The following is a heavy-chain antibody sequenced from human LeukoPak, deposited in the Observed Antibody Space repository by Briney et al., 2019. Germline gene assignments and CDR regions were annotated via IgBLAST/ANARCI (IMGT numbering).Heavy chain of an antibody. CDR3: ARENCYLDN. V-gene: IGHV3-74*01. D-gene: IGHD3-16*02. CDR2: MNTDGRNI. J-gene: IGHJ4*02. Sequence: GGSLRLSCAASGFTFRTYWMHWVRQVPGGGLVWVSRMNTDGRNIGYADSVKGRFTISRDNAKNTLYLQMNSLRADDTAVYCCARENCYLDNWGQGTLVTVSS. CDR1: GFTFRTYW.